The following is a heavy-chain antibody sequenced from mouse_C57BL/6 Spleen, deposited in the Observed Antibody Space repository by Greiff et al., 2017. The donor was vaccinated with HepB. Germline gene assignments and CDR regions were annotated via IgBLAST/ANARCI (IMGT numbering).Heavy chain of an antibody. D-gene: IGHD2-1*01. Sequence: VQLQQPGAELVRPGTSVKLSCKASGYTFTSYLMHWVKQRPGQGLEWIGVIDPSDSYTNYNQKFKGKATLTVDTSSSTAYMQLSSLTSEDSAVYYCAKDLLFDYWGQGTTLTVSS. V-gene: IGHV1-59*01. CDR2: IDPSDSYT. CDR3: AKDLLFDY. CDR1: GYTFTSYL. J-gene: IGHJ2*01.